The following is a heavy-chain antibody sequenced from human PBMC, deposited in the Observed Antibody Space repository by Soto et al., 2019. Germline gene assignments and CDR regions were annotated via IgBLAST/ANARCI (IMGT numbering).Heavy chain of an antibody. J-gene: IGHJ6*02. Sequence: ASVKVSCKASGYTFTGYYMHWVRQAPGQGLEWMGWINPNSGGTNYAQKFQGWVTMTRDTSISTAYMELSRLRSDDTAVYYCAREGRLELRYYGMDVWGQGTTVTASS. D-gene: IGHD1-7*01. V-gene: IGHV1-2*04. CDR1: GYTFTGYY. CDR2: INPNSGGT. CDR3: AREGRLELRYYGMDV.